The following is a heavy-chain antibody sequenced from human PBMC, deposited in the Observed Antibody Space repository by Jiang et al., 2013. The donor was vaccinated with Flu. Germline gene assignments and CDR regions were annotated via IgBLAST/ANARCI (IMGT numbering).Heavy chain of an antibody. CDR3: AKETNYYDSTTYYPRWFDP. J-gene: IGHJ5*02. V-gene: IGHV4-59*01. D-gene: IGHD3-22*01. Sequence: LKSRVTISVDTSKNQFSLKLSSVTAADTAVYYCAKETNYYDSTTYYPRWFDPWGQGTLVTVSS.